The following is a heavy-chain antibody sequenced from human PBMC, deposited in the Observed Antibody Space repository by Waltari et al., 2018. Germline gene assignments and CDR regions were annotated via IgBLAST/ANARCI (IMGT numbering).Heavy chain of an antibody. V-gene: IGHV4-38-2*01. CDR2: IYHSGST. CDR1: GYSISSGYY. J-gene: IGHJ5*02. Sequence: QVQLQESGPGLVKPSETLSLTCAVSGYSISSGYYWGWIRQPPGKGLEWIGSIYHSGSTYDNPSLKSRFTISVDTSKNQFSLKLSSVTAADTAVYYCARGLYSSSWTPFDPWGQGTLVTVSS. CDR3: ARGLYSSSWTPFDP. D-gene: IGHD6-13*01.